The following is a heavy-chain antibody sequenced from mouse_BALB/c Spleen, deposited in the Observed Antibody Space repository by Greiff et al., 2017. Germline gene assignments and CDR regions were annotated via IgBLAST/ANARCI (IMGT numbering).Heavy chain of an antibody. CDR2: IDPANGNT. Sequence: EVKLMESGAELVKPGASVKLSCTASGFNIKDTYMHWVKQRPEQGLEWIGRIDPANGNTKYDPKFQGKATITADTSSNTAYLQLSSLTSEDTAVYYCAREGYYDGYGRGAMDYWGQGTSVTVSS. D-gene: IGHD1-2*01. V-gene: IGHV14-3*02. CDR1: GFNIKDTY. J-gene: IGHJ4*01. CDR3: AREGYYDGYGRGAMDY.